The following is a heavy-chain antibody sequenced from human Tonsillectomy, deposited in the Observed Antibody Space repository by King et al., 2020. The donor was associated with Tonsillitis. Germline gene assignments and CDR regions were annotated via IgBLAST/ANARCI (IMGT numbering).Heavy chain of an antibody. CDR2: ISGIGGST. CDR3: AKNRGPDGDSPSDY. Sequence: VQLVESGGGLVQPGGSLRLSCAASGFTFSNYAMSWVRQTPGKGLEWVSVISGIGGSTYYGDSVKGRFTLSRDNSKNTLYLQMNSLRAEDTAVYYCAKNRGPDGDSPSDYWGKGTPVTVSS. D-gene: IGHD4-17*01. V-gene: IGHV3-23*04. CDR1: GFTFSNYA. J-gene: IGHJ4*02.